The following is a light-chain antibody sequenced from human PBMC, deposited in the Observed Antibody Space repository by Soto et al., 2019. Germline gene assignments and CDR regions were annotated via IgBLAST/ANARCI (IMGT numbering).Light chain of an antibody. J-gene: IGKJ2*01. CDR2: GAS. Sequence: EIVLTQSPGTLSLSPGERVTLSCRASQSVSSTYVAWYQHKPGQAPRLIIYGASSRATGVPDRFSGSGSGTDFTLTISRLEPEDFAVYYCQQKETFGQGTKLELK. CDR3: QQKET. CDR1: QSVSSTY. V-gene: IGKV3-20*01.